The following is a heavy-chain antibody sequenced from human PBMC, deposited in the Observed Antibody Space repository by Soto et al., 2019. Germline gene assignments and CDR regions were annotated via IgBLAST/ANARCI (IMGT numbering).Heavy chain of an antibody. CDR3: ARVYSGSYSDS. Sequence: PSETLSLTCAVSGGSISSNNWWSWVRQPQGKGLEWIGEIFHSGSTYYSPSLKSRVTISVDKSKKYFSLNLTSVTAADTAVYYCARVYSGSYSDSWGQGTLVTVSS. J-gene: IGHJ4*02. D-gene: IGHD1-26*01. CDR1: GGSISSNNW. CDR2: IFHSGST. V-gene: IGHV4-4*02.